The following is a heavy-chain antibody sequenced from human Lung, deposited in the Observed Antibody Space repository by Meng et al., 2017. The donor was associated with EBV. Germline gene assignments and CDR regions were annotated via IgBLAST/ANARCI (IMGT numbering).Heavy chain of an antibody. CDR1: GFIFRGYG. V-gene: IGHV3-30*18. D-gene: IGHD1-14*01. J-gene: IGHJ5*02. CDR3: AKDLSGRFDP. CDR2: IPSDASHNK. Sequence: QERWVEAGGGGVQPGRSLRLSWSASGFIFRGYGFHWVRQAPGKGPEWVAIIPSDASHNKYYADSVKGRFTISRDNSKNTLYLQMNSLKIEDTAVYYCAKDLSGRFDPWGQGTLVTVSS.